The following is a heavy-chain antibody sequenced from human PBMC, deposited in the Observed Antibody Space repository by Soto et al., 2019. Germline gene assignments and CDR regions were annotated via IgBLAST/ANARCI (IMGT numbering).Heavy chain of an antibody. D-gene: IGHD1-1*01. Sequence: SETLSLTCTVSGGSISSGDYYWSWIRQPPGKGLEWIGYIYYSGSTYYNPSLKSRVTISVDTSKNQFSLKLSSVTAADTAVYYCARDNDQNWFDPWGQGTLVTVSS. CDR2: IYYSGST. CDR3: ARDNDQNWFDP. CDR1: GGSISSGDYY. J-gene: IGHJ5*02. V-gene: IGHV4-30-4*01.